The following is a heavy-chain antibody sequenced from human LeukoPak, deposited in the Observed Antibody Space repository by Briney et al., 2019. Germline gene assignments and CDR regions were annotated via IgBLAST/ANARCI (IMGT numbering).Heavy chain of an antibody. CDR2: ISSSGNTI. CDR1: GFTFSSYE. CDR3: ARPYGDYYYYYYMDV. D-gene: IGHD4-17*01. J-gene: IGHJ6*03. Sequence: GGSLRLSCAASGFTFSSYEMNWVRQAPGKGLEWVSYISSSGNTIYYADSVKGRFTISRDNAKNSLCLQMNSLRAEDTAVYYCARPYGDYYYYYYMDVWGKGTTVTVSS. V-gene: IGHV3-48*03.